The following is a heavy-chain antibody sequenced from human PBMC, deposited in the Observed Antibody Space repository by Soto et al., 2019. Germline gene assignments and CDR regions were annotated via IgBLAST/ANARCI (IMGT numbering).Heavy chain of an antibody. CDR3: ARVMVATRQDSGMDV. CDR1: GFTFSSYG. V-gene: IGHV3-33*01. Sequence: PGGSLRLSCAASGFTFSSYGMHWVRQAPGKGLEWVAVIWYDGSNKYYADSVKGRFTISRDNSKNTLYLQMNSLRAEDTAVYYCARVMVATRQDSGMDVWGQGTTVTVSS. J-gene: IGHJ6*02. CDR2: IWYDGSNK. D-gene: IGHD5-12*01.